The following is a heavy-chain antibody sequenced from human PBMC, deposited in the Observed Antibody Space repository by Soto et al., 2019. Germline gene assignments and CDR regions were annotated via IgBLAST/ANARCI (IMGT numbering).Heavy chain of an antibody. Sequence: QVQLVESGGGLVKPGGSLRLSCAASGFTFSAYYMTWIRQAPGKGLEWVSYLSGSTNYTNYADSVKGRFTISRDNAKNSLYLQMNSLRAEDTAVYYCARAGYSYGIDNWGQGTLVTVSS. D-gene: IGHD5-18*01. CDR3: ARAGYSYGIDN. J-gene: IGHJ4*02. V-gene: IGHV3-11*05. CDR2: LSGSTNYT. CDR1: GFTFSAYY.